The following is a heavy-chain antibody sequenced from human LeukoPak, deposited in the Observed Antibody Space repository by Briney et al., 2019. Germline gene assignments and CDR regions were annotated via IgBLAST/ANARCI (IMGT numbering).Heavy chain of an antibody. CDR1: GGTFISYA. D-gene: IGHD3-22*01. CDR2: IIPIFGTA. CDR3: ARFYDSSGYLDY. V-gene: IGHV1-69*13. J-gene: IGHJ4*02. Sequence: SVKVSCKASGGTFISYAISWVRQAPGQGLEWMGGIIPIFGTANYAQKFQGRVTITADESTGTAYMELSSLRSEDTAVYYCARFYDSSGYLDYWGQGTLVTVSS.